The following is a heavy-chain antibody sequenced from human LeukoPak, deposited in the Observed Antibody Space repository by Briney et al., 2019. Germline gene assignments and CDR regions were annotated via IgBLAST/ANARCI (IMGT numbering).Heavy chain of an antibody. V-gene: IGHV4-59*01. D-gene: IGHD3-10*01. Sequence: SETLSLTCTVAGGSIRSYYCSWIRQPPGKGLEWVGYIYYSGSTNYNPSLKSRDTISVDTSKNQFSLKLSSVTAADTAVYYCVRAPYYYGSGSYYTDYYYYYMDVWGKGTTVTVSS. CDR2: IYYSGST. J-gene: IGHJ6*03. CDR1: GGSIRSYY. CDR3: VRAPYYYGSGSYYTDYYYYYMDV.